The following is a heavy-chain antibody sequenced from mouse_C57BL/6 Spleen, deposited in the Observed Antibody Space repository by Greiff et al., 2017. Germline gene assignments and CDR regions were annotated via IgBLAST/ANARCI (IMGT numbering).Heavy chain of an antibody. J-gene: IGHJ4*01. V-gene: IGHV1-18*01. CDR3: ARGRGWLWDY. CDR1: GYTFTDYN. D-gene: IGHD2-3*01. CDR2: INPNNGGT. Sequence: EVQLQQSGPELVKPGASVKIPCKASGYTFTDYNVDWVKQSHGKSLEWIGDINPNNGGTIYNQKFKGKATLTVDKSSSTAYMELRSLTSEDTAVYYCARGRGWLWDYWGQGTSVTVSS.